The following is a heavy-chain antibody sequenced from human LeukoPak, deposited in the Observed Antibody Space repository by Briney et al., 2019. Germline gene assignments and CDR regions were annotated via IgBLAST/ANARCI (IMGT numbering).Heavy chain of an antibody. CDR3: ARPAYSGSWDAFDI. Sequence: SETLSLTCDVSGGSITNYYWNWIRQPPGKGLEWIGYINYSGSTNNNPSLKSRVTMSVDASKSQVSLKVTSVTAADTAVYYCARPAYSGSWDAFDIWGQGTMVTVSS. V-gene: IGHV4-59*01. CDR1: GGSITNYY. CDR2: INYSGST. J-gene: IGHJ3*02. D-gene: IGHD1-26*01.